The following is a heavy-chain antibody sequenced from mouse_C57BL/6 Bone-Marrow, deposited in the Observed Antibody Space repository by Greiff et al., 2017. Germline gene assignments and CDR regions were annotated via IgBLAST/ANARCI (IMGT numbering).Heavy chain of an antibody. CDR3: ARWGKFAY. Sequence: VQLVESGAELARPGASVKLSCKASGYTFTSYGISWVKQRTGQGLEWIGEIYPRSGNTYYNEKFKGKATLTADKSSSTAYMELRSLTSEDSAVYFCARWGKFAYWGQGTLVTVSA. CDR1: GYTFTSYG. V-gene: IGHV1-81*01. CDR2: IYPRSGNT. J-gene: IGHJ3*01.